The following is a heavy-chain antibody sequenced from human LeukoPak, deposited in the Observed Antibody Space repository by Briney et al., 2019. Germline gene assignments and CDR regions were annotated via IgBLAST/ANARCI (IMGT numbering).Heavy chain of an antibody. CDR3: ARGGYCSGGSCSYYYYYGMDV. D-gene: IGHD2-15*01. CDR1: GFTFSSYG. J-gene: IGHJ6*02. V-gene: IGHV3-33*01. CDR2: IWYDGSNK. Sequence: GGSLRLSCAPSGFTFSSYGMHWGRQAPGKGLGWVAVIWYDGSNKYYADSVKGRFTISRDNSKNTLYLQMNSLRAEDTAVYYCARGGYCSGGSCSYYYYYGMDVWGQGTTVTVSS.